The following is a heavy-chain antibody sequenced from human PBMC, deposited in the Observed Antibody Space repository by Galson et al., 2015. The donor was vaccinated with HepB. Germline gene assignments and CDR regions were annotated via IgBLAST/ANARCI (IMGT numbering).Heavy chain of an antibody. Sequence: SVKVSCKASGYTFTGYYMHWVRQAPGQGLEWMGWINPNSGGTNYAQKFQGRVTMTRDTSISTAYMELSRLRSDDTAVYYCARGSYYGYYYYMDVWGKGTTVTVS. V-gene: IGHV1-2*02. J-gene: IGHJ6*03. CDR1: GYTFTGYY. CDR3: ARGSYYGYYYYMDV. D-gene: IGHD3-10*01. CDR2: INPNSGGT.